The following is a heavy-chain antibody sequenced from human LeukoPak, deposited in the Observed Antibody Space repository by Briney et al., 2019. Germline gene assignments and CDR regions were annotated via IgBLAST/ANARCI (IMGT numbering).Heavy chain of an antibody. Sequence: SVNVSCKASGGTFSSYAISWVRQAPGHGLEWMGGIIPIFGTANYAQKFQGRVTITADESTSTAYMELSSLRSEDTAVYYCAVEQTYYDILTGWFDPWGQGTLVTVSS. CDR2: IIPIFGTA. CDR1: GGTFSSYA. D-gene: IGHD3-9*01. V-gene: IGHV1-69*13. J-gene: IGHJ5*02. CDR3: AVEQTYYDILTGWFDP.